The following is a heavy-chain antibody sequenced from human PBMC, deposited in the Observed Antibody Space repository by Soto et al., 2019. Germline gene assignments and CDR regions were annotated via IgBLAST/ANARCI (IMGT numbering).Heavy chain of an antibody. CDR3: ARDIAARRAFDY. Sequence: SQTLSLTCAMAGYSVSSNSAACNLSRHSPSRGLEWLGRTYYRSKWYNDYAVSVKSRITINPDTSKNQFSLQLNSVTPEDTAVYYCARDIAARRAFDYWGQGTLVTVSS. V-gene: IGHV6-1*01. CDR1: GYSVSSNSAA. J-gene: IGHJ4*02. D-gene: IGHD6-6*01. CDR2: TYYRSKWYN.